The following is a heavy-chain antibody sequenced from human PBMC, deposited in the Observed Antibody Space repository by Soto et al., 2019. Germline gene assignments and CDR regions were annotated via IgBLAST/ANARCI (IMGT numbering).Heavy chain of an antibody. Sequence: QVLLQESGPGLVKPSETLSLTCSFSGASMNNKYWSWLRQPPGKGLEWIGYIYYTGSTDYNPSLRSRVTILVDTPKNQFSLNLKSVTAADTAVYYCASHLMNAFDVWGQGALVTVSS. CDR3: ASHLMNAFDV. CDR1: GASMNNKY. J-gene: IGHJ3*01. CDR2: IYYTGST. D-gene: IGHD3-3*02. V-gene: IGHV4-59*01.